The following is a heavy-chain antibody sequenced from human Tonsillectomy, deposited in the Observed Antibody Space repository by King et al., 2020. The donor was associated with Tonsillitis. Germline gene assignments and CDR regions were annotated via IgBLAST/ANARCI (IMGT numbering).Heavy chain of an antibody. Sequence: QLQESGPGVVKPSETLSLTCTVSGGSISTSDQYWAWIRQPPGKGLEWIGYMYNTGTTFYNPSLKSRIAISGGTSENRFSLNLSSVTAADTAVYFCARYVSGSFHYWGQGALVTVSS. J-gene: IGHJ4*02. D-gene: IGHD1-26*01. CDR2: MYNTGTT. CDR3: ARYVSGSFHY. CDR1: GGSISTSDQY. V-gene: IGHV4-39*01.